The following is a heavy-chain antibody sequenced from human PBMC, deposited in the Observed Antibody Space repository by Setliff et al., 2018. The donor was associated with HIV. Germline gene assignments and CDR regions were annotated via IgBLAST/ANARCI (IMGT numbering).Heavy chain of an antibody. V-gene: IGHV4-61*02. J-gene: IGHJ6*02. Sequence: SETLSLTCTVSGDSISGGSSYWSWIRQPAGKGLEWIGRIYTSGSTNYNPSLKSRVTISVDTSENQFSLHLNSVTAADTAVYYCVRERRRSPLSYGLDVWGQGTTVTVSS. CDR3: VRERRRSPLSYGLDV. CDR2: IYTSGST. CDR1: GDSISGGSSY.